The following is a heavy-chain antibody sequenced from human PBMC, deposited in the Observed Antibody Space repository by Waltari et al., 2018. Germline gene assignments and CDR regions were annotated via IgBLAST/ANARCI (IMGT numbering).Heavy chain of an antibody. V-gene: IGHV1-24*01. J-gene: IGHJ5*02. D-gene: IGHD2-15*01. CDR1: GYRLTESA. CDR2: FDPEYGEA. CDR3: TRDRVGYCSGGTCYSRWFDP. Sequence: QVQLVQSGAEVKKPGASVKVSCRVSGYRLTESALHWVRTAPGKGLGWLGGFDPEYGEAVYAQEFQGRVTMTEDTSKDTAYMELSSLTYEDTAVYYCTRDRVGYCSGGTCYSRWFDPWGQGTLVTVSS.